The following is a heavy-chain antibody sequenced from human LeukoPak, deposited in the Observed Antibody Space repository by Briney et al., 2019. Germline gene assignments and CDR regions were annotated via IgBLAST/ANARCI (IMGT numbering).Heavy chain of an antibody. CDR3: AREEGYSGYDPFDC. CDR1: GFTFSNYW. Sequence: GGSLRLSCAASGFTFSNYWMTWFRQTPGKGLEWVGNIKQDGSEKYYVDSVKGRFTISRDNAKNSLYLQMNSLRAEDTAVYYCAREEGYSGYDPFDCWGLGTLVTVSS. V-gene: IGHV3-7*01. CDR2: IKQDGSEK. J-gene: IGHJ4*02. D-gene: IGHD5-12*01.